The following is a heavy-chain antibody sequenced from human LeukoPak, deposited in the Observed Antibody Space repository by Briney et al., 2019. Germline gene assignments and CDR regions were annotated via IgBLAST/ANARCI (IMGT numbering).Heavy chain of an antibody. D-gene: IGHD3-22*01. Sequence: GGSLRLSCAASGFTVSSNYMSWVRQTPGKGLEWVSVLSSGGSTYYADSVKGRFTISRDNSKNTLSLQMNSLRAEDTAVYYCARVASGYLFDYWGQGTLVTVSS. CDR3: ARVASGYLFDY. V-gene: IGHV3-53*01. CDR1: GFTVSSNY. CDR2: LSSGGST. J-gene: IGHJ4*02.